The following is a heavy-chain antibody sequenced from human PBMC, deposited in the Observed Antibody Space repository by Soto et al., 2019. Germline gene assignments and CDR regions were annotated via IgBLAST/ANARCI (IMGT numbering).Heavy chain of an antibody. CDR1: GYTLTELS. D-gene: IGHD6-13*01. V-gene: IGHV1-24*01. CDR2: FDPEDGET. Sequence: ASVNVSCKFSGYTLTELSIHWVRQAPGKGLEWMGGFDPEDGETIYAQKFQGRVTMTEDTSTDTAYVELSNLRSEDTAVYYCATGIAAAPSGFDYWGQGTLVTVSS. J-gene: IGHJ4*02. CDR3: ATGIAAAPSGFDY.